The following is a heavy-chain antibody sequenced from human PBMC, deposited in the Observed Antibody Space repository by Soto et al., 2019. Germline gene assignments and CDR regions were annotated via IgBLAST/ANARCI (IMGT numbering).Heavy chain of an antibody. Sequence: ASVKVSCKASGYTFTSYAMHWVRQAPGQRLEWMGWINAGNGNTKYSQKFQGRVTITRDTSASTAYMELSSLRSEDTAVYYCARDPPRYYDILTGYFDYWGQGTLVTVSS. CDR2: INAGNGNT. D-gene: IGHD3-9*01. CDR1: GYTFTSYA. V-gene: IGHV1-3*01. CDR3: ARDPPRYYDILTGYFDY. J-gene: IGHJ4*02.